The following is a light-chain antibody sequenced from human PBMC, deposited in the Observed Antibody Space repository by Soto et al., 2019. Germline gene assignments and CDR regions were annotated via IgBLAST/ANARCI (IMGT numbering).Light chain of an antibody. CDR2: GAS. Sequence: MVLTQSPATLSLSQGERATLSGGASQSFTNNFLAWYQQKPGQAPRLLIYGASSRATGVPDRFSGSGSGTDFTLTISRLEPGDFAVYYCQQYGTPLFTFGPGTKVDIK. J-gene: IGKJ3*01. CDR3: QQYGTPLFT. CDR1: QSFTNNF. V-gene: IGKV3-20*01.